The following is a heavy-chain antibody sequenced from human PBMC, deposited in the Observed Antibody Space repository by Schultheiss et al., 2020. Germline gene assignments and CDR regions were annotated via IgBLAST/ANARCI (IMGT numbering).Heavy chain of an antibody. D-gene: IGHD5-24*01. CDR3: ARVGIGDGYIYYYCYGMDV. J-gene: IGHJ6*04. V-gene: IGHV3-21*01. CDR1: GFTFSSYS. Sequence: GGSLRLSCAASGFTFSSYSMNWVRQAPGKGLEWVSSISSSSSYIYYADSVKGRFTISRDNAKNSLYLQMNSLRAEDTAVYYCARVGIGDGYIYYYCYGMDVWGKGTTVNVS. CDR2: ISSSSSYI.